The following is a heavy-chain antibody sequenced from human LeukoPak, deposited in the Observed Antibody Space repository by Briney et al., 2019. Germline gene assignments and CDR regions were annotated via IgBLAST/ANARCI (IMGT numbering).Heavy chain of an antibody. CDR3: ARDPTSSTPVDF. D-gene: IGHD2-2*01. Sequence: GGSLRLSCATSGLTFDKTWMHWIRQAPGKGLVWVSRIKNDGITTTYADSVKGRFTISRDNAKNTLYLQMNSLRAEDTAVYYCARDPTSSTPVDFWGQGTMVTVSS. CDR1: GLTFDKTW. V-gene: IGHV3-74*01. CDR2: IKNDGITT. J-gene: IGHJ3*01.